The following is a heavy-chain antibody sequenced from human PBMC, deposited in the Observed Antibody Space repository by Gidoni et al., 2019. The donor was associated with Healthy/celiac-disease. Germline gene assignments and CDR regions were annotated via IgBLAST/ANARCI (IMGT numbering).Heavy chain of an antibody. V-gene: IGHV3-9*01. CDR3: AKIPVRSEAFDI. CDR2: ISWNSGSI. J-gene: IGHJ3*02. Sequence: EVQLVESGGGLVQPGRSLRLSCAASGFTFDDYAMHWVRQAPGKGLEWVSGISWNSGSIGYADSVKGRFTISRDNAKNSLYLQMNSLRAEDTALYYCAKIPVRSEAFDIWGQGTMVTVSS. CDR1: GFTFDDYA.